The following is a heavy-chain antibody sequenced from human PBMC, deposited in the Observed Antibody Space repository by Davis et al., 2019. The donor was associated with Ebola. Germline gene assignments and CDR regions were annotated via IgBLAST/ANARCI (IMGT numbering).Heavy chain of an antibody. D-gene: IGHD1-20*01. CDR2: IRGSGDRT. CDR3: ARYPQVDKWNVHPTWDC. J-gene: IGHJ4*02. V-gene: IGHV3-23*01. CDR1: GFTFSTYA. Sequence: GGSLRLSCAASGFTFSTYAMGWVRQAPGKGLEWVSTIRGSGDRTYYADSVKGRFSFSRDNSKNTVYLQMNSLRAEDTALYYCARYPQVDKWNVHPTWDCWGQGTLVTVSS.